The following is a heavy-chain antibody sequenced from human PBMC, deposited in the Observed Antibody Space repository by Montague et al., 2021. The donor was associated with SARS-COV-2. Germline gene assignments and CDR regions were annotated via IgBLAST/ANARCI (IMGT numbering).Heavy chain of an antibody. CDR3: ARGSGWMGNAFDI. Sequence: SETLSLTCTVSGGSISSYYWSWIRQPPGKGLEWIGYIYYSGSTNYNPSFKSRATISVDTSKNQFSLKLSSVTAADTAVYYCARGSGWMGNAFDIWGQGTMVTVSS. J-gene: IGHJ3*02. D-gene: IGHD6-19*01. CDR1: GGSISSYY. V-gene: IGHV4-59*01. CDR2: IYYSGST.